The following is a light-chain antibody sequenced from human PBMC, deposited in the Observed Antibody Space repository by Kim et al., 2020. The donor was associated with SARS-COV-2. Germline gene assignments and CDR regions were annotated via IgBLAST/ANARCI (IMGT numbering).Light chain of an antibody. V-gene: IGKV1-39*01. CDR3: QQSYSTPQGYT. CDR2: AAS. Sequence: SVGDRVTINCRASQSISSYLNWYQQKPGKAPKLLIYAASTLHSGVPSRFSGSGSGTDFTLTINSLQPEDFASYYCQQSYSTPQGYTFGQGTKLEIK. J-gene: IGKJ2*01. CDR1: QSISSY.